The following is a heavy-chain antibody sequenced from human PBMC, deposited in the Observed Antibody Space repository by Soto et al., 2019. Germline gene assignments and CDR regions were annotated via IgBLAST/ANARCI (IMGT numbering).Heavy chain of an antibody. J-gene: IGHJ5*02. V-gene: IGHV4-39*01. CDR1: GGSISSSSYY. CDR2: IYYSGST. Sequence: QLQLQESGPGLVKPSETLSLTCTVSGGSISSSSYYWGWIRQPPGKGLEWIGSIYYSGSTYYNPSLKSRVTISVDTSKNQFSLKLSSVTAADTAVYYCARNYGDFNNWFDPWGQGTLVTVSS. D-gene: IGHD4-17*01. CDR3: ARNYGDFNNWFDP.